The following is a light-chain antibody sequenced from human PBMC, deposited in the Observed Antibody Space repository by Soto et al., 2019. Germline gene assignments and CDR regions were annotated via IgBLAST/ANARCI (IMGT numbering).Light chain of an antibody. V-gene: IGKV3-15*01. Sequence: DIGMTQSPATLSVSPGETATLSCRASQSVSDNLAWYQQKRSQAPRLLIYGASIRATGIQARFSGNRSGKKFTLTISSLQSEDFAVYYCQHYNSWPPLFGPGTKVDIK. CDR1: QSVSDN. CDR2: GAS. J-gene: IGKJ3*01. CDR3: QHYNSWPPL.